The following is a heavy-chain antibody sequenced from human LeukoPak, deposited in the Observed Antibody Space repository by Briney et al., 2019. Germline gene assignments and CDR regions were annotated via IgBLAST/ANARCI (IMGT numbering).Heavy chain of an antibody. J-gene: IGHJ4*02. V-gene: IGHV1-18*01. D-gene: IGHD2-21*01. CDR2: VSAHDYDT. Sequence: GASVKVSCKASVYMFTSYGMSGVRQAPGQGPEWMGWVSAHDYDTNYAPKFRGRVTVTIDPATNTDYIEMTGRRVDDTAVYYCARDKAYFHHESAYYSYFDLWGQGTLVTVSS. CDR1: VYMFTSYG. CDR3: ARDKAYFHHESAYYSYFDL.